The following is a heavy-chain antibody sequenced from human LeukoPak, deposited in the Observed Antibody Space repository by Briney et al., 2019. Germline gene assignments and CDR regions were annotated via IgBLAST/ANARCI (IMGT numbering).Heavy chain of an antibody. CDR3: ARDLGGYFDY. J-gene: IGHJ4*02. CDR2: IYYSGST. Sequence: PSETLSLTCTVSGGSISSSSYYWGWIRQPPGKGLEWIGSIYYSGSTYYNPSLKSRVTISADTSKNQFSLKLSSVTAADTAVYYCARDLGGYFDYWGQGTLVTVSS. V-gene: IGHV4-39*07. CDR1: GGSISSSSYY. D-gene: IGHD2-15*01.